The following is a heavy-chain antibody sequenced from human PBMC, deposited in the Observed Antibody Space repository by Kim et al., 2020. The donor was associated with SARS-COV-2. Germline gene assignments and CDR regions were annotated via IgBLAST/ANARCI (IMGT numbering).Heavy chain of an antibody. J-gene: IGHJ6*02. Sequence: SETLSLTCTVSGGSISSTNSHWGWVRQPPGKGLEWIGYIYNSGSTYYNPSLKSRVSIFVDTSKKQFSLKLSSVTAADTAVYYCTRRRRRDSSPNVYYYYGMDVWGQGTTVTVSS. D-gene: IGHD6-13*01. CDR2: IYNSGST. CDR3: TRRRRRDSSPNVYYYYGMDV. V-gene: IGHV4-39*01. CDR1: GGSISSTNSH.